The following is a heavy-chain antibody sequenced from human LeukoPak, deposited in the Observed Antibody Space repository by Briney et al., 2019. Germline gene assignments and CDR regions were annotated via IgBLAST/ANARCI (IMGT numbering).Heavy chain of an antibody. CDR1: GFTFSSYG. D-gene: IGHD5-12*01. J-gene: IGHJ4*02. CDR2: IRYDGSNK. CDR3: AKSEDHHSGLNY. Sequence: PGGSLRLSCAASGFTFSSYGMHWARQAPGKGLEWVAFIRYDGSNKYYADSVKGRFTISRDNSKNTLYLQMNSLRAEDTAVYYCAKSEDHHSGLNYWGQGTLVTVSS. V-gene: IGHV3-30*02.